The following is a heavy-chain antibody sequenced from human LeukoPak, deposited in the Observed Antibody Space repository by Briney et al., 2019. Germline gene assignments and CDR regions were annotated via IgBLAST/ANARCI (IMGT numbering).Heavy chain of an antibody. V-gene: IGHV3-23*01. CDR2: ITGSGAST. J-gene: IGHJ4*02. Sequence: PGASLRLSCAGSGFTFSSYAMTWVRQAPGKGLEWVSLITGSGASTYYADSVKGRLTISRDNSKNTLYVQMNSLRAEDTAVYYCAKGRLYGDYWGQGTLVTVSS. CDR3: AKGRLYGDY. D-gene: IGHD4-17*01. CDR1: GFTFSSYA.